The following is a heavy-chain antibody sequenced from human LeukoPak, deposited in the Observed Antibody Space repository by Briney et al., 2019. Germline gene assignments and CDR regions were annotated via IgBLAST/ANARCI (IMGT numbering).Heavy chain of an antibody. CDR1: GGSISSYY. V-gene: IGHV4-59*01. D-gene: IGHD2-2*01. J-gene: IGHJ6*02. CDR3: ARDRAVVVPAATEYYYYYYGMDV. CDR2: IYYSGST. Sequence: PSETLSPTCTVSGGSISSYYWSWIRQPPGKGLEWIGYIYYSGSTNYNPSLKSRVTISVDTSKNQFSLKLSSVTAADTAVYYCARDRAVVVPAATEYYYYYYGMDVWGQGTTVTVSS.